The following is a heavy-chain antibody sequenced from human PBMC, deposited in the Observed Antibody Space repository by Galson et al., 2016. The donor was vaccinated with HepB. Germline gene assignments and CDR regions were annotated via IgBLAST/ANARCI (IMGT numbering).Heavy chain of an antibody. V-gene: IGHV3-9*01. D-gene: IGHD2-2*01. Sequence: SLRLSCAVSGFNLNDYAMHWVRQAPGKGPEWVSSITWSSGNIGYADSVRGRFTISRDNGKMSLYLQMNDLRAEDTALYYCVKDRGFCSSSRCYAGAFDFWGQGTMVTVSS. J-gene: IGHJ3*01. CDR2: ITWSSGNI. CDR1: GFNLNDYA. CDR3: VKDRGFCSSSRCYAGAFDF.